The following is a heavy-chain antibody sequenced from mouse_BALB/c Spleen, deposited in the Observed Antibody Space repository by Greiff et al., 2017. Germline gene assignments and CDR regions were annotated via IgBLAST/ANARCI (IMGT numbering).Heavy chain of an antibody. V-gene: IGHV5-17*02. J-gene: IGHJ3*01. D-gene: IGHD1-1*01. CDR3: ARSLYGSSLFAY. Sequence: EVKLVESGGGLVQPGGSRKLSCAASGFTFSSFGMHWVRQAPEKGLEWVAYISSGSSTIYYADTVKGRFTISRDNPKNTLFLQMTSLRSEDTAMYYCARSLYGSSLFAYWGQGTLVTVSA. CDR2: ISSGSSTI. CDR1: GFTFSSFG.